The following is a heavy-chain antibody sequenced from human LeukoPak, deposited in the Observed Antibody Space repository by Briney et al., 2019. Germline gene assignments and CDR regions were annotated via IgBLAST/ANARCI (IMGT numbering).Heavy chain of an antibody. J-gene: IGHJ4*02. CDR3: AREGRLWTD. CDR2: ISYSGST. Sequence: SETLSLTCTVSGGSISSGAYYWSWIRQHPGKGLEWIGYISYSGSTDYNPSLKSRVTISVDTSKNQFSLKLSSVTAADTAVYYCAREGRLWTDWGQGILVTVSS. CDR1: GGSISSGAYY. D-gene: IGHD5-18*01. V-gene: IGHV4-31*03.